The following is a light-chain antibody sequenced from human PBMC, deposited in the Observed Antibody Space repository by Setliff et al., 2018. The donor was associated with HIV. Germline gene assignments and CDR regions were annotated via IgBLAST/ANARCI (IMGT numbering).Light chain of an antibody. V-gene: IGLV2-23*02. Sequence: QSVLTQPASVSGSPGQSITISCTGTNSDVGSYNLVSWYQQHPGKAPKLMISEVSKRPSGVSNRFSGSKSGNTASLTISGLQAEDEADYYCCSYAGSSTLVFGGGTKATVL. CDR2: EVS. J-gene: IGLJ3*02. CDR1: NSDVGSYNL. CDR3: CSYAGSSTLV.